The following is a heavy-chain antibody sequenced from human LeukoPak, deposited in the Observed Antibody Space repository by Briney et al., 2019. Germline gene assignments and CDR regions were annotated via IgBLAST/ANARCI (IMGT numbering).Heavy chain of an antibody. Sequence: SETLSLTCTVSGCSISSGDYYWRWLRQPPGKGLEWIGYIYYSGSTYYNPSLKSRITISVDTSKNQFSLKLSSVTAADTAVYYCARAGAASHYFDYWGQGTLVTVSS. D-gene: IGHD1-14*01. J-gene: IGHJ4*01. CDR2: IYYSGST. CDR3: ARAGAASHYFDY. V-gene: IGHV4-30-4*08. CDR1: GCSISSGDYY.